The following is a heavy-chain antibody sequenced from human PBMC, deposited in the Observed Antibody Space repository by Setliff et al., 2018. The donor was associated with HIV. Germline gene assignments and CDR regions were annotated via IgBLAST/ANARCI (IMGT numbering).Heavy chain of an antibody. D-gene: IGHD6-19*01. CDR3: ARRRSSGWYHYFDY. CDR1: GYSISSGYY. V-gene: IGHV4-38-2*02. CDR2: IYHSGST. Sequence: PSETLSLTCTVSGYSISSGYYWGWIRQPPGKGQEWIGSIYHSGSTYYNPSLKSRVTISVDTSKNQFSLKLSSVTAADTAVYYCARRRSSGWYHYFDYWGQGTLVTVSS. J-gene: IGHJ4*02.